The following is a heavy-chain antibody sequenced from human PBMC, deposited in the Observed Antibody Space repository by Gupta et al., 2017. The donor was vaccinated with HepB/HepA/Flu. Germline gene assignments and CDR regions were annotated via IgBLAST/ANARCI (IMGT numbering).Heavy chain of an antibody. J-gene: IGHJ4*02. CDR3: AREGTPGGFDY. V-gene: IGHV3-33*01. D-gene: IGHD3-10*01. Sequence: QVQLVESGGGVVQPGRSRRLSCAASGFTFSSYGMHWVRQAPGKGLEWVAVIWYDGSNKYYADSVKGRFTISRDNSKNTLYLQMNSLRAEDTAVYYCAREGTPGGFDYWGQGTLVTVSS. CDR2: IWYDGSNK. CDR1: GFTFSSYG.